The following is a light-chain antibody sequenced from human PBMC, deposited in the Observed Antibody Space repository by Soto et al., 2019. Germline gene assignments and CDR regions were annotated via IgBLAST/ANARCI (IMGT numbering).Light chain of an antibody. Sequence: AIRMTQSPSSFSASTGDRVTITCRASQGISSYLAWYQQKPGKAPKLLIYAASTLQSGVPSRFSGSGPGTDLTLTLSCLQSEDFATYSCQQYYSYPLTFGGGTKVEIK. V-gene: IGKV1-8*01. CDR2: AAS. J-gene: IGKJ4*01. CDR1: QGISSY. CDR3: QQYYSYPLT.